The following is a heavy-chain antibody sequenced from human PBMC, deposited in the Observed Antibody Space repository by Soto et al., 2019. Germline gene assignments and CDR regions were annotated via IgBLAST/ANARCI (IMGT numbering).Heavy chain of an antibody. Sequence: PGGSLRLSCAASGFTFSSYAMHWVRQAPGKGLEWVAVISYDGSNKYYADSVKGRFTISRDNSKNTLYLQMNSLRAEDTAVYYCARTFDYGDYAVFDYWGQGTLVTVSS. J-gene: IGHJ4*02. V-gene: IGHV3-30-3*01. CDR1: GFTFSSYA. CDR2: ISYDGSNK. CDR3: ARTFDYGDYAVFDY. D-gene: IGHD4-17*01.